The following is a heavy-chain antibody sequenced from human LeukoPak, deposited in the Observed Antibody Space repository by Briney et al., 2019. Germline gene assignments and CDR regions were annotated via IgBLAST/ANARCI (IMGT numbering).Heavy chain of an antibody. D-gene: IGHD3-9*01. V-gene: IGHV4-34*01. CDR1: GGSFSGYY. CDR3: ARSMGRYYDILTGPVGGMDV. Sequence: SETLSLTCAVYGGSFSGYYWSWIRQPPGKGLEWIGEINHSGSTNYNPSLKSRVTISVDTSKNQFSLKLSSVTAADTAVYYCARSMGRYYDILTGPVGGMDVWGQGTTVTVSS. CDR2: INHSGST. J-gene: IGHJ6*02.